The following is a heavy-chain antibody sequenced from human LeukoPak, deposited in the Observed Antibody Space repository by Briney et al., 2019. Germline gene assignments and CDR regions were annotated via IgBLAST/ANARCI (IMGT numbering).Heavy chain of an antibody. D-gene: IGHD3-10*01. J-gene: IGHJ4*02. V-gene: IGHV1-2*02. CDR2: INPNSGST. CDR1: GYTFTGYD. Sequence: GASVKVSCKASGYTFTGYDMHWVRQAPGQGLEWMGWINPNSGSTNYAQKFQGRVTMTRDTSISTAYMELSRLRSDDTAVYYCARELWFGEHSFDYWGQGTLVTVSS. CDR3: ARELWFGEHSFDY.